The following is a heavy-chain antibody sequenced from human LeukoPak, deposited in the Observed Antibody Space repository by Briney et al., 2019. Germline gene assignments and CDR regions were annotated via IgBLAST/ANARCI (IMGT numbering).Heavy chain of an antibody. J-gene: IGHJ4*02. CDR2: ISAYNGNT. D-gene: IGHD4-23*01. Sequence: ASVKVSCKASGCTFTSYGISWVRQAPGQGLEWMGWISAYNGNTNYAQKLQGRVTMTTDTSTSTAYMELRSLRSDDTAVYYCARASTVVTYFSYWGQGTLVTVSS. CDR1: GCTFTSYG. CDR3: ARASTVVTYFSY. V-gene: IGHV1-18*01.